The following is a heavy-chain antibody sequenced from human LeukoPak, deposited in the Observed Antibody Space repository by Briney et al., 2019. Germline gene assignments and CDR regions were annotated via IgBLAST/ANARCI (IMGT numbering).Heavy chain of an antibody. D-gene: IGHD4-17*01. CDR1: GRSISSYY. CDR2: IYYSGST. CDR3: ARARDYDPPAFYYYYMDV. J-gene: IGHJ6*03. V-gene: IGHV4-59*01. Sequence: PSETLSLTYTVSGRSISSYYWSWIRQPPGKGLEWIVHIYYSGSTNYNPSLKSRVPISVETSKNQFSLKLSSVTAADTAVYYCARARDYDPPAFYYYYMDVWGKGTTVTVSS.